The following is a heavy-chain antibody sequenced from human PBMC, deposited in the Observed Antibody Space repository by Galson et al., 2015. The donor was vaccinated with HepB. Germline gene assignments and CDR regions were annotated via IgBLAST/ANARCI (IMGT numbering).Heavy chain of an antibody. D-gene: IGHD1-7*01. CDR2: ISVSGDNK. V-gene: IGHV3-23*01. J-gene: IGHJ4*02. CDR1: GFTFFSDA. CDR3: ARWMGGNLNYLDY. Sequence: SLRLSCAASGFTFFSDAMSWVRQAPGKGLEWVSGISVSGDNKYYADSVKGRFTISRDNSKNTLYLQMNSLRAEDTAVYYCARWMGGNLNYLDYWGQGTLVTVSS.